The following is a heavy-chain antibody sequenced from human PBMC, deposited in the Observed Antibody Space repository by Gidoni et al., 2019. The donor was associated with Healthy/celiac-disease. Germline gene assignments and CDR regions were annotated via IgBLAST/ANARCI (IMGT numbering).Heavy chain of an antibody. V-gene: IGHV4-39*01. Sequence: QLQLQESGPGLVKTSETLSLTCTVSGGSISSSSYYWGWIRQPPGKGLEWIGSIYYSGSTYYNPSLKSRVTISVDTSKNQFSLKLSSVTAADTAVYYCVVTPGRHVNYWGQGTLVTVSS. CDR3: VVTPGRHVNY. D-gene: IGHD4-4*01. CDR2: IYYSGST. J-gene: IGHJ4*02. CDR1: GGSISSSSYY.